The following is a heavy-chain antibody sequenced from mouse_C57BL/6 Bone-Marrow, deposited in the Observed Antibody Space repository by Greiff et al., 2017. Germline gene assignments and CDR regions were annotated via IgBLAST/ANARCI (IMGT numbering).Heavy chain of an antibody. V-gene: IGHV3-1*01. D-gene: IGHD2-14*01. CDR1: GYSITSGYD. CDR2: ISYSGST. Sequence: VQLKESGPGMVKPSQSLSLTCTVTGYSITSGYDWHWIRHFPGNKLEWMGYISYSGSTNYNPSLKSRISITHDTSKNHFFLKLNSVTTEDTATYYCAREGVRDWYFDVWGTGTTVTVSS. J-gene: IGHJ1*03. CDR3: AREGVRDWYFDV.